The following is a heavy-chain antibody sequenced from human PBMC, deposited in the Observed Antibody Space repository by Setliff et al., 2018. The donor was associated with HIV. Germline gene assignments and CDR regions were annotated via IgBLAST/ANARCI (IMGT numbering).Heavy chain of an antibody. J-gene: IGHJ6*03. V-gene: IGHV5-51*01. CDR2: IYPGDSDI. D-gene: IGHD6-19*01. CDR3: VRHRSAVAGTRIGYCYYMDV. CDR1: GYTFTNYW. Sequence: GESLKISCEASGYTFTNYWSGWVRQMPGKGLEWMGIIYPGDSDIIYSPSFQGQVTISADKSITTAYLQWSSLKASDTAIYYCVRHRSAVAGTRIGYCYYMDVWGKGTTVTVSS.